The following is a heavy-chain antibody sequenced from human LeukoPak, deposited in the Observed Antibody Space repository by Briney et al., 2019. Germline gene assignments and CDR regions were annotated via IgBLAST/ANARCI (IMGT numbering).Heavy chain of an antibody. CDR2: ISSSSSTI. CDR1: GFTFSSHG. J-gene: IGHJ4*02. CDR3: ARRDGYNTFYFEY. V-gene: IGHV3-48*01. D-gene: IGHD5-24*01. Sequence: GGSLRLSCAASGFTFSSHGMSWVRQAPGKGLEWVSDISSSSSTIYYADSVKGRFTISRDNDKNSLYLQMNSLGAEDTAVYYCARRDGYNTFYFEYWGQGTLVTVSS.